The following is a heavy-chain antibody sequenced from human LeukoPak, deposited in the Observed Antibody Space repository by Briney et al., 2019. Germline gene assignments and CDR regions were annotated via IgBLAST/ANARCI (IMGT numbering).Heavy chain of an antibody. CDR3: TTDNGQQLAYPFDY. J-gene: IGHJ4*02. CDR2: IKSKTDGGTT. V-gene: IGHV3-15*01. Sequence: GGSLRLSCAASGFTFSNAWMSWVRQAPGKGLEWVGRIKSKTDGGTTDYAAPVKGRFTISRDDSKNTLYLQMNSLKTEDTAVYYCTTDNGQQLAYPFDYWGQGTLVTVSS. CDR1: GFTFSNAW. D-gene: IGHD6-13*01.